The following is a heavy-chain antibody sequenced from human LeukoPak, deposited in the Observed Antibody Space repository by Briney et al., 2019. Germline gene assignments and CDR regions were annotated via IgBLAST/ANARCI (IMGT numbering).Heavy chain of an antibody. CDR1: GGSISSGGYY. Sequence: SETLSLTCTVSGGSISSGGYYWSWIRQHPGKGLEWIGYIYYSGSTYYNPSLKSRVTISVDTSENQFSLKLSSVTATDTAVYYCARGATWESNYDFWSGYYADYYFDYWGQGTLVTVSS. V-gene: IGHV4-31*03. CDR3: ARGATWESNYDFWSGYYADYYFDY. D-gene: IGHD3-3*01. J-gene: IGHJ4*02. CDR2: IYYSGST.